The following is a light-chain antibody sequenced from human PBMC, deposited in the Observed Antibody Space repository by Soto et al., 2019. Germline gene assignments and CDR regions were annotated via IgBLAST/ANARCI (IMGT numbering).Light chain of an antibody. CDR3: TSYSSSSTFYV. J-gene: IGLJ1*01. CDR2: QVT. CDR1: SSDIGGYYY. Sequence: QSVLTQPASVSGSPGQSITISCTGTSSDIGGYYYVSWYQHRPGKAPKLMIYQVTNRPSGVSNRFSGSKSGNTASLTISGLQAEDEADYHCTSYSSSSTFYVFGTGTKVTVL. V-gene: IGLV2-14*01.